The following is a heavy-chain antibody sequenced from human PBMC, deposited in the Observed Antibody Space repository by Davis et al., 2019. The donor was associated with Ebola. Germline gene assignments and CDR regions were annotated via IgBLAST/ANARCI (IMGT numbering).Heavy chain of an antibody. J-gene: IGHJ6*04. V-gene: IGHV7-4-1*02. Sequence: ASVKVSCKASGYTFTNYAMNWVRQAPGQGLEWMGWINTNTGHPVYAQAFTGRFVVSLDTSVSTAYLQITSLKAEDTAVYYCARSSYTWYFSGMDVWGKGTTVTVSS. CDR2: INTNTGHP. CDR1: GYTFTNYA. CDR3: ARSSYTWYFSGMDV. D-gene: IGHD2-2*01.